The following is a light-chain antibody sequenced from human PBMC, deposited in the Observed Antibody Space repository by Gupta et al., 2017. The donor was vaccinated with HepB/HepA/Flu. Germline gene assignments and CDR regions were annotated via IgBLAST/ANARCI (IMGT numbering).Light chain of an antibody. CDR1: KLGDKY. J-gene: IGLJ1*01. CDR2: QDT. CDR3: QAWDSITDYV. Sequence: SYELTQPPSVSVSPGQTASITCSGDKLGDKYTCWYQQKPGQSPVLVIYQDTKRPSGIPERFSGSSSGNTATLTISGPQAMDEADYYCQAWDSITDYVFGPGTKVTIL. V-gene: IGLV3-1*01.